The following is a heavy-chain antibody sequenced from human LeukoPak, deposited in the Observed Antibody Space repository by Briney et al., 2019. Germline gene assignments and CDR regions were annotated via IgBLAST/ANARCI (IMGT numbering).Heavy chain of an antibody. CDR2: ISAYNGNT. Sequence: ASVNVSCKASGYTFTSYGISWVRQAPGQGLEWMGWISAYNGNTNYAQKLQGRVTMTTDTSTSTAYMELRSLRSDDTAVYYCARAERKLLLASSYGMDVWGQGATVTVSS. V-gene: IGHV1-18*01. CDR3: ARAERKLLLASSYGMDV. CDR1: GYTFTSYG. D-gene: IGHD2-15*01. J-gene: IGHJ6*02.